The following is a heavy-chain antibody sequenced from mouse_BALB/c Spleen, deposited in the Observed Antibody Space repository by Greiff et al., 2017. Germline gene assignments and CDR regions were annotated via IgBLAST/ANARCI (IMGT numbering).Heavy chain of an antibody. J-gene: IGHJ4*01. Sequence: EVHLVESGGGLVKPGGSLKLSCAASGFTFSDYYMYWVRQTPEKRLEWVATISDGGSYTYYPDSVKGRFTISRDNAKNNLYLQMSSLKSEDTAMYYCAREGRGNYVDYAMDYWGQGTSVTVSS. CDR2: ISDGGSYT. V-gene: IGHV5-4*02. D-gene: IGHD2-1*01. CDR1: GFTFSDYY. CDR3: AREGRGNYVDYAMDY.